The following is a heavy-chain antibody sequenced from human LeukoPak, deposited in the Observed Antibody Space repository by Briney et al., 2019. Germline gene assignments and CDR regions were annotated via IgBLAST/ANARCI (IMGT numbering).Heavy chain of an antibody. Sequence: PGGSLRLSCAAFGFTFSSYAMSWVRQAPGKGLEWVSAISGSGGSTYYADSVKGRFTISRDNSKNTLYLQMNSLGAEDTAVYYCAKAGYSYGYFDYWGQGTLVTVSS. CDR3: AKAGYSYGYFDY. J-gene: IGHJ4*02. CDR2: ISGSGGST. CDR1: GFTFSSYA. V-gene: IGHV3-23*01. D-gene: IGHD5-18*01.